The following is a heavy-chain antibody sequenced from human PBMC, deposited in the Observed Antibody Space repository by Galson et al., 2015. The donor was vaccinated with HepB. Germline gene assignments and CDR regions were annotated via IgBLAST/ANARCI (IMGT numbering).Heavy chain of an antibody. CDR2: INPSGGST. J-gene: IGHJ5*02. D-gene: IGHD2-15*01. CDR1: GYTFTSYY. V-gene: IGHV1-46*01. Sequence: SVKVSCKASGYTFTSYYMHWVRQAPGQGLEWMGIINPSGGSTSYAQKFQGRVTMTRDTSTSTVYMELSSLRSEDTAVYYCARDRPLGGSLFNWFDPWGQGTLVTVSS. CDR3: ARDRPLGGSLFNWFDP.